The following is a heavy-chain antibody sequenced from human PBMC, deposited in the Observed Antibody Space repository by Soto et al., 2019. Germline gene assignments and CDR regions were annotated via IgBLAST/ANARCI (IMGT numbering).Heavy chain of an antibody. CDR3: AGHIGSDYYYYYGMDV. CDR1: GGTFSSYA. Sequence: SVNVSCKASGGTFSSYAISWVRQAPGQGLEWMGGIIPIFGTANYAQKFQGRVTITADESTSTAYMELSSLRSEDTAVYYCAGHIGSDYYYYYGMDVWGQGTTVTVSS. V-gene: IGHV1-69*13. J-gene: IGHJ6*02. CDR2: IIPIFGTA. D-gene: IGHD3-3*02.